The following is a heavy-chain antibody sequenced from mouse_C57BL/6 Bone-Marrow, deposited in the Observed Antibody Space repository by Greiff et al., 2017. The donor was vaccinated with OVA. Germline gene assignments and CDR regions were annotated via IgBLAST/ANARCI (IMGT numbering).Heavy chain of an antibody. D-gene: IGHD2-4*01. J-gene: IGHJ3*01. V-gene: IGHV14-3*01. CDR3: ARSYDCFFAY. Sequence: VQLQQSVAELVRPGASVKLSCTASGFNIKNTYMPWVKQRPEQGLEWIGRIDPANGNTKYAPKFQGKATITADTSSNTAYLQLSSLTSEDTAIYYCARSYDCFFAYWGQGTLVTVSA. CDR2: IDPANGNT. CDR1: GFNIKNTY.